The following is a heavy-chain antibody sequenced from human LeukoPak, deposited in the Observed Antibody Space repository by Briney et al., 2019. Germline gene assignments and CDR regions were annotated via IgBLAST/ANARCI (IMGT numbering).Heavy chain of an antibody. J-gene: IGHJ4*02. D-gene: IGHD6-13*01. CDR2: ISAYNGNT. V-gene: IGHV1-18*01. CDR3: ARVGSSWDPSYYFDY. Sequence: ASVKVSCKASGYTFTSYGISWVRQAPGQGLEWMGWISAYNGNTNYAQKLQGRVTMTTDTSTSTAYMELRSLRSDDTAVYYCARVGSSWDPSYYFDYWGQGTLVTVSS. CDR1: GYTFTSYG.